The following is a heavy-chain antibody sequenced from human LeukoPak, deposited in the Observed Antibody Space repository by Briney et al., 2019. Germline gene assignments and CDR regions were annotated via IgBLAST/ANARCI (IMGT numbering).Heavy chain of an antibody. V-gene: IGHV1-2*02. CDR3: ARDGYCSSTSCSGVPKI. J-gene: IGHJ4*02. CDR1: GYTFTGDF. CDR2: INPNSGGT. Sequence: ASVKVSCKASGYTFTGDFIHWVRQAPGQGLEWMGWINPNSGGTNYAQKFQGRVTMTRDTSITTAYVELSRLRSDDTAVYYCARDGYCSSTSCSGVPKIWGQGTLVTVSS. D-gene: IGHD2-2*03.